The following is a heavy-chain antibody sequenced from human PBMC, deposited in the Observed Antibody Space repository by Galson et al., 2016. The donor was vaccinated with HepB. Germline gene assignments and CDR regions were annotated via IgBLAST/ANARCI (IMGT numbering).Heavy chain of an antibody. CDR2: INPGNGNT. D-gene: IGHD1-26*01. CDR3: ARDPGGSSTRFDS. CDR1: GYSFTNYA. Sequence: SVKVSCKASGYSFTNYAIHWVRQAPGQRLEWMGWINPGNGNTKYSQKFQGRVTITRDTSATTDYMELSSLGPEDTAVYYCARDPGGSSTRFDSWGQGTQVTVSS. V-gene: IGHV1-3*01. J-gene: IGHJ4*02.